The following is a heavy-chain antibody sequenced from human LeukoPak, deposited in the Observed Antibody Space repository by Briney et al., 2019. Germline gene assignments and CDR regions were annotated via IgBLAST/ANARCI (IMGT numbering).Heavy chain of an antibody. D-gene: IGHD3-22*01. CDR3: ARDPDSSGYYYFDY. V-gene: IGHV3-11*01. Sequence: GGSLRLSCAASGFTFSDYYMSWIRQAPGTGLEWVSYISSSGSTIYYADSVKGRFTISRDNAKNSLYLQMNSLRAEDTAVYYCARDPDSSGYYYFDYWGQGTLVTVSS. CDR1: GFTFSDYY. CDR2: ISSSGSTI. J-gene: IGHJ4*02.